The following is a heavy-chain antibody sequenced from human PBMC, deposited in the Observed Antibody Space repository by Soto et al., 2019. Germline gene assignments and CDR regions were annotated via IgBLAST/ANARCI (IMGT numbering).Heavy chain of an antibody. V-gene: IGHV1-18*01. CDR2: ISAYNGNT. CDR3: ARDRSSWIQLWDSPDY. Sequence: ASVKVSCKASGYTFTSYGISWVRQAPGQGLEWMGWISAYNGNTNYAQKLQGRVTMTTDTSTSTAYMELRSLRSDDTAVYYCARDRSSWIQLWDSPDYWGQGTLVTVSS. CDR1: GYTFTSYG. D-gene: IGHD5-18*01. J-gene: IGHJ4*02.